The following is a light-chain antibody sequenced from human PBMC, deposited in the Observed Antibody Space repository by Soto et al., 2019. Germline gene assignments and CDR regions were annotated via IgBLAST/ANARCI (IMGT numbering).Light chain of an antibody. CDR1: SSNIGSNY. CDR2: RNN. Sequence: QCVRTQPPSGSGTPGQRGTISCSGSSSNIGSNYVYWYQQLPGTAPKLLIYRNNQRPSGVPARFSGSKSGTSASLAISGLRSEDEADYYCAACADSLSAHYAFGTGTKVTV. V-gene: IGLV1-47*01. J-gene: IGLJ1*01. CDR3: AACADSLSAHYA.